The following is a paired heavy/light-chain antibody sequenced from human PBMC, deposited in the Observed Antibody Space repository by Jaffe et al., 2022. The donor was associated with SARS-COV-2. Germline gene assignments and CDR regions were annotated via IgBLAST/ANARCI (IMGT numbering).Heavy chain of an antibody. V-gene: IGHV3-11*01. D-gene: IGHD3-10*01. CDR3: ARVEGHYYGSGSKREYYFDY. Sequence: QVQLVESGGGLVKPGGSLRLSCAASGFTFSDYYMSWIRQAPGKGLEWVSYISSSGSTIYYADSVKGRFTISRDNAKNSLYLQMNSLRAEDTAVYYCARVEGHYYGSGSKREYYFDYWGQGTLVTVSS. CDR2: ISSSGSTI. J-gene: IGHJ4*02. CDR1: GFTFSDYY.
Light chain of an antibody. V-gene: IGKV1-5*03. CDR1: QSISSW. Sequence: DIQMTQSPSTLSASVGDRVTITCRASQSISSWLAWYQQKPGKAPKLLIYKASSLESGVPSRFSGSGSGTEFTLTISSLQPDDFATYYCQQYNSYSPITFGQGTRLEIK. CDR2: KAS. CDR3: QQYNSYSPIT. J-gene: IGKJ5*01.